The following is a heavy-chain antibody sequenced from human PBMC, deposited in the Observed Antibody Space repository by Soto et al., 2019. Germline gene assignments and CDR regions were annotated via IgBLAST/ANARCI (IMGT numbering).Heavy chain of an antibody. D-gene: IGHD3-9*01. CDR1: GYTFTSYG. Sequence: ASVKVSCKASGYTFTSYGISWVRQAPGQGLEWMGWINPNSGGTNYAQKFQGWVTMTRDTSISTAYMELSRLRPDDTAVYYCARGDYDILTGTHIDAFDIWGQGTMVTVSS. J-gene: IGHJ3*02. CDR2: INPNSGGT. CDR3: ARGDYDILTGTHIDAFDI. V-gene: IGHV1-2*04.